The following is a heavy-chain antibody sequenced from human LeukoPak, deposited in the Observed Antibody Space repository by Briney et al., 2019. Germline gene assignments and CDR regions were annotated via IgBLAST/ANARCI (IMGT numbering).Heavy chain of an antibody. V-gene: IGHV4-34*01. CDR1: GGSFSGYY. Sequence: SETLSLTCAVYGGSFSGYYWSWIRQPPGKGLEWTGEINHSGSTNYNPSLKSRVTISVDTSKNQFSLKLSSVTAADTAVYYCARHLSSTGYYYYYYYMDVWGKGTTVTISS. D-gene: IGHD2-2*01. CDR2: INHSGST. J-gene: IGHJ6*03. CDR3: ARHLSSTGYYYYYYYMDV.